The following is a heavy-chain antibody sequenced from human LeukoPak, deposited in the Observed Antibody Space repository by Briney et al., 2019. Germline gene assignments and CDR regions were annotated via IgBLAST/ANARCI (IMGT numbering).Heavy chain of an antibody. D-gene: IGHD6-13*01. CDR2: INSDGSST. V-gene: IGHV3-74*01. Sequence: GGSLRLSCAASGFTFSSYWMHWVRHAPGKGLVWVSRINSDGSSTSYADSVKGRFTISRDNAKNTLYLQMNSLRAEDTAVYYCARERRGYSSSWTHFDYWGQGTLVTVSS. CDR3: ARERRGYSSSWTHFDY. J-gene: IGHJ4*02. CDR1: GFTFSSYW.